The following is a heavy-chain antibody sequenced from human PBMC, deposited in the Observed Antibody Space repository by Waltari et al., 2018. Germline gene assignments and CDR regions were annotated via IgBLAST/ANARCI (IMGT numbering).Heavy chain of an antibody. Sequence: EVQLVQSGAEVKKPGESLKISCKGSGYSFTSYWIGWVRQMPGKGLEWMGIISPRDPATRSSPSSQGQVTISADKSISTAYLQWSSLKASDTAMYYCARRLRPWYFDYWGQGTLVTVST. V-gene: IGHV5-51*01. CDR3: ARRLRPWYFDY. CDR2: ISPRDPAT. D-gene: IGHD5-12*01. J-gene: IGHJ4*02. CDR1: GYSFTSYW.